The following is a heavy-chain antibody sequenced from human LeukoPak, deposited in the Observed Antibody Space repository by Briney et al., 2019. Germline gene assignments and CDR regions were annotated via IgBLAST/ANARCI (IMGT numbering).Heavy chain of an antibody. Sequence: SETLSLTCTVSGGSISNYYWSWIRQPPGKGLEWIGYIYYSGSTNYNPSLRSRVTISVDTSKNQFSLKLSSVTAADTAVYYCARRRWVDYWGQGTLVTVSS. J-gene: IGHJ4*02. CDR2: IYYSGST. D-gene: IGHD5-24*01. V-gene: IGHV4-59*12. CDR1: GGSISNYY. CDR3: ARRRWVDY.